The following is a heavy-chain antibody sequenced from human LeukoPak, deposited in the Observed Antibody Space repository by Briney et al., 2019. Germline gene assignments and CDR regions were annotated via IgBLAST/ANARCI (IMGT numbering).Heavy chain of an antibody. CDR2: ISYDGSNK. CDR3: ARSRITMVRGVISPYFDY. CDR1: GFTFSSYG. Sequence: GGSLRLSCAASGFTFSSYGMHWVRQAPGKGLEWVAVISYDGSNKYYADSVKGRFTISRDNSKNTLYLQMTSRRAEDTAVYYCARSRITMVRGVISPYFDYWGQGTLVTVSS. D-gene: IGHD3-10*01. V-gene: IGHV3-30*03. J-gene: IGHJ4*02.